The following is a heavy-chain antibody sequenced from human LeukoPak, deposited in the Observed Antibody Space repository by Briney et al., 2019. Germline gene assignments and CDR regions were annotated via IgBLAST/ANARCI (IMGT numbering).Heavy chain of an antibody. D-gene: IGHD3-9*01. CDR1: GGSISSSSYY. CDR3: ARQYFDWLLYTGYFDL. J-gene: IGHJ2*01. V-gene: IGHV4-39*01. Sequence: PSETLSLTCTVSGGSISSSSYYWGWIRQPPGKGLEWIGSIYYSGSTYYNPSLKSRVTISVDTSKNQFSLKLSSVTAADTAVYYCARQYFDWLLYTGYFDLWGRGTLVTVSS. CDR2: IYYSGST.